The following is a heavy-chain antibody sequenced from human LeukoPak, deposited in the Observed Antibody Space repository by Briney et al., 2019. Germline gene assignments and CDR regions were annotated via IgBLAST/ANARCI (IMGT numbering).Heavy chain of an antibody. V-gene: IGHV3-21*01. Sequence: GGSLRLPCAASGFTFSSYSMNWVRQAPGKGLEWVSSISSSSSYIYYADSVKGRFTISRDNAKNSLYLQMNSLRAEDTAVYYCARDGFESGLGYWGQGTLVTVSS. CDR1: GFTFSSYS. D-gene: IGHD3-3*01. J-gene: IGHJ4*02. CDR3: ARDGFESGLGY. CDR2: ISSSSSYI.